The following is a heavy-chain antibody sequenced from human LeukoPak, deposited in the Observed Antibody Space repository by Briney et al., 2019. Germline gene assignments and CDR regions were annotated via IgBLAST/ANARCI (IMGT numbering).Heavy chain of an antibody. CDR2: IYYSGST. D-gene: IGHD3-3*01. V-gene: IGHV4-39*01. CDR3: ASPRITIFGVVILSAFDI. Sequence: SETLSLTCTVSGGSISSSSYYWGWIRQPPGKGLEWIGSIYYSGSTYYNPSLKSRVTISVDTSKNQFSLKLSSVTAADTAVYYCASPRITIFGVVILSAFDIWGQGTMVTVSS. J-gene: IGHJ3*02. CDR1: GGSISSSSYY.